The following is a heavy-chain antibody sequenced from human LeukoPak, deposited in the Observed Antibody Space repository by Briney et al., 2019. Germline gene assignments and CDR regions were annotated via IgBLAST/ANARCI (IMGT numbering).Heavy chain of an antibody. Sequence: SETLSLTCTVSGYSISSGYYWGWIRQPLGKGLEWIGSIYYSGSTYYSPSLRSRVTISLDTSRNQFSLKLNSVTAADTAVYYCAKSNGYGLVDIWGQGTMVTVSS. CDR3: AKSNGYGLVDI. CDR1: GYSISSGYY. CDR2: IYYSGST. D-gene: IGHD3-10*01. V-gene: IGHV4-38-2*02. J-gene: IGHJ3*02.